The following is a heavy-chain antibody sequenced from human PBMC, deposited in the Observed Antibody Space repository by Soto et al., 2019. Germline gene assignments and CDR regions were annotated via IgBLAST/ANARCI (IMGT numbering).Heavy chain of an antibody. V-gene: IGHV1-8*01. D-gene: IGHD2-15*01. CDR2: MNPNSGDT. CDR3: ARGGEDCSGGRCYPWFDP. Sequence: QVQLEQSGAEVKKPGASVKVSCKASGYSFTSYDINWVRQATGQGLEGMGWMNPNSGDTGYAQKFQGRVTMTRNTSISTAYMELSSLRSQDTAVYWCARGGEDCSGGRCYPWFDPWGQGTLVTVSS. J-gene: IGHJ5*02. CDR1: GYSFTSYD.